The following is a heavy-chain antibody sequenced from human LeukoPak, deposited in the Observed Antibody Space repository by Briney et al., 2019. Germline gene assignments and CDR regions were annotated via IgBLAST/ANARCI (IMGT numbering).Heavy chain of an antibody. D-gene: IGHD3-3*01. V-gene: IGHV1-58*01. CDR1: GFTFSSST. CDR3: ARDPFFWSGGEKN. J-gene: IGHJ4*02. CDR2: IVVGSGDT. Sequence: ASVKVSCKTSGFTFSSSTVQWVRQARGQGLEWIGWIVVGSGDTNYAQKFQERVTITRDMSTGTAYIDLSSLGSEDTAVYYCARDPFFWSGGEKNWGQGTLVTVSS.